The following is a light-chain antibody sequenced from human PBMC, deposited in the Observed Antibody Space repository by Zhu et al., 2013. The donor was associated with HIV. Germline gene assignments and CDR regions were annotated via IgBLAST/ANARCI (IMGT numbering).Light chain of an antibody. Sequence: EIVMTQSPTTLSVSPGESATLSCRASQSISNKLVWYQQKPGQPPRLLMYGASTRASGIPARFTGSGSGTEFTLTISSLQPEDFATYYCLQDYSYPRTLGQGTKVEIK. CDR3: LQDYSYPRT. CDR1: QSISNK. J-gene: IGKJ1*01. CDR2: GAS. V-gene: IGKV3-15*01.